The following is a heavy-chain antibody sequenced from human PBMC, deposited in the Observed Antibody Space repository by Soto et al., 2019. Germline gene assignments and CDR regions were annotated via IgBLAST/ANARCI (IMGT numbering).Heavy chain of an antibody. CDR2: IKSKTDGGTT. Sequence: GGSLRLSCAASGFTFSNAWMSWVRQAPGKGLEWVGRIKSKTDGGTTDYAAPVKGRFTISRDDSKNTLYLQMNSLKTEDTAVYYCTASSGSNLPDYWGQGTLVTVSS. V-gene: IGHV3-15*01. CDR1: GFTFSNAW. J-gene: IGHJ4*02. D-gene: IGHD6-19*01. CDR3: TASSGSNLPDY.